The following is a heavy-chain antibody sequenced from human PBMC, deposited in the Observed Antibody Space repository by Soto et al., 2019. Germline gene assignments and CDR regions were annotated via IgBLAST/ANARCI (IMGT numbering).Heavy chain of an antibody. CDR2: IYYSGST. J-gene: IGHJ3*02. Sequence: QVQLQESGPGLVKPSETLSLTCTVSGGSISSYYWSWIRQPPGKGLEWIGYIYYSGSTNYNPSLTSRVAISVDTSKNQFPLKLSSVTAADTAVYYCARFRVVAGPGAFDIWGQGTMVTVSS. CDR1: GGSISSYY. CDR3: ARFRVVAGPGAFDI. V-gene: IGHV4-59*01. D-gene: IGHD2-15*01.